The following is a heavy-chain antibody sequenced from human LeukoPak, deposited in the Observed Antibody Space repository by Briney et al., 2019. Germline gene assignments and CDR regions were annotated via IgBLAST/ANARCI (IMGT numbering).Heavy chain of an antibody. CDR3: ARLGSVAMPFDY. V-gene: IGHV4-59*08. CDR1: GGSINNYY. D-gene: IGHD2-2*01. Sequence: SETLSLTCTVSGGSINNYYWNWIRLTPGKGLEWIGYSYYSGNTNYNPSLKSRVTISVDTSKNQFFLNLSSVTAADTAVYYCARLGSVAMPFDYWGQGTLVTVSS. J-gene: IGHJ4*02. CDR2: SYYSGNT.